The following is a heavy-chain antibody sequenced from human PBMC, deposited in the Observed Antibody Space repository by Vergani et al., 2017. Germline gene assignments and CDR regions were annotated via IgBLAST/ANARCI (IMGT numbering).Heavy chain of an antibody. J-gene: IGHJ4*02. Sequence: EVQLVESGGGLVQPGRSLRLSCAASGFTFADYAMHWVRQAPGKGLEWVSGISWNSGRIGYADSVRGRFTISRDNAKNSLYLQMNSLIAEDTALYYCAKDAHCSSTICYGGINYWGQGTLVTVSS. CDR1: GFTFADYA. CDR3: AKDAHCSSTICYGGINY. V-gene: IGHV3-9*01. D-gene: IGHD2-2*01. CDR2: ISWNSGRI.